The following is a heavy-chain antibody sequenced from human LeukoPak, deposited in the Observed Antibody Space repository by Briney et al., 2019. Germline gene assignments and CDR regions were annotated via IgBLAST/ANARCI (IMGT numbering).Heavy chain of an antibody. Sequence: ASVKVSCKASGYTFTSYDINWVRQATGQGLEWMGWMNPNSGNTDYAQKFQGRVTITADESTTTAYMELSTLRSEDTAVYYCAGHYRSLQIPGAFYYWGQGTLVTVSS. J-gene: IGHJ4*02. V-gene: IGHV1-8*03. D-gene: IGHD2-2*01. CDR2: MNPNSGNT. CDR1: GYTFTSYD. CDR3: AGHYRSLQIPGAFYY.